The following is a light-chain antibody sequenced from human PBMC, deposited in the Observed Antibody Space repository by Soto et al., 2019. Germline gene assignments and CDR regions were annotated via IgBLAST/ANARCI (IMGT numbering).Light chain of an antibody. CDR3: QRYGSPPWA. CDR1: QDISIY. CDR2: GAS. V-gene: IGKV1-27*01. J-gene: IGKJ1*01. Sequence: DIQMTQSPSSLSASVGDRVTITCRASQDISIYLAWYQQRPGRVPKVLISGASTLHSGVPSRFIGSGSGTDFTLTIISLQPEDVATYYCQRYGSPPWAFGQGPKVE.